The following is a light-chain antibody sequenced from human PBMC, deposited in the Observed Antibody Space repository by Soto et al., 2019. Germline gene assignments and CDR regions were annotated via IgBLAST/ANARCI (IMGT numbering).Light chain of an antibody. CDR3: AAWDDSLNVVV. CDR2: NNN. CDR1: SSNIGSTT. V-gene: IGLV1-44*01. Sequence: QSVLTQPPSASGTPGQRVTIACSGSSSNIGSTTVKWYQQLPGTAPKLLLYNNNQRPSGVPDRFSGSKSGTSASLAISGLQSEDDADYYCAAWDDSLNVVVFGGGTKLTVL. J-gene: IGLJ3*02.